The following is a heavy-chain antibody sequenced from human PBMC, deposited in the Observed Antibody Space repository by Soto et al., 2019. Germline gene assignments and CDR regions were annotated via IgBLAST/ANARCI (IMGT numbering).Heavy chain of an antibody. V-gene: IGHV3-53*01. CDR2: IYSGGST. J-gene: IGHJ4*02. CDR3: ARRHSGSSWYYFDY. CDR1: GFAVSSNY. D-gene: IGHD6-13*01. Sequence: GGSLRLSCAASGFAVSSNYMSWVRQATGKGLEWVSVIYSGGSTYYADSGKGRFTISRDNSKNTPYLQVNSTRAEDTAVYYCARRHSGSSWYYFDYWGQGTLVTVSS.